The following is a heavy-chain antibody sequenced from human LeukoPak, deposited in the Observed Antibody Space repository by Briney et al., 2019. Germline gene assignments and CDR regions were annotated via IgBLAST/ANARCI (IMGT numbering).Heavy chain of an antibody. CDR3: ARSSISSYYED. CDR2: LYSGGSI. CDR1: GFTVSSSY. V-gene: IGHV3-66*01. D-gene: IGHD1-26*01. J-gene: IGHJ4*02. Sequence: GGSLRLSCAGSGFTVSSSYMSWVRHAPGRGLEWVSILYSGGSIFYADSVKGRFTISRDISKNMLHLQMNSLRADDTAVYYCARSSISSYYEDWGQGTLVTVSS.